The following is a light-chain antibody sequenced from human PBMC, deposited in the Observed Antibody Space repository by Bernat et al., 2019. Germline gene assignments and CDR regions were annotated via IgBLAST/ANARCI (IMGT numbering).Light chain of an antibody. V-gene: IGLV2-23*02. CDR3: CSYAGRSTFDV. Sequence: QSALTQPASVSGSPGQSITISCTGTSSDVWSYNLVSWYQQHPGKAPKLIIYEVTKRPSGVSNRFSGSKSGNTASLTISGLQPEDEADYFCCSYAGRSTFDVFGGGTELTVL. CDR1: SSDVWSYNL. J-gene: IGLJ2*01. CDR2: EVT.